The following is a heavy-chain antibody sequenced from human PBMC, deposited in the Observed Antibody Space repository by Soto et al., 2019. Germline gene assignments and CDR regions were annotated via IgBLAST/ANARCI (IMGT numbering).Heavy chain of an antibody. V-gene: IGHV1-18*01. D-gene: IGHD6-19*01. CDR1: GYTFLDYG. J-gene: IGHJ4*02. CDR3: ARSGSGWSQDY. Sequence: ASVKVSCKTSGYTFLDYGLVWVRQAPGQGLEWMGWINPNNDHAMYAQELQDRVTLTTETYTRTTYMELRSLRSDDTAVYYCARSGSGWSQDYWGLGTLVTAPQ. CDR2: INPNNDHA.